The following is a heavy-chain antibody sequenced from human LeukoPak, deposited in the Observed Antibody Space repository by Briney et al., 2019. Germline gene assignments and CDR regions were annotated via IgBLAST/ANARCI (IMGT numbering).Heavy chain of an antibody. CDR1: GFTFSSYA. J-gene: IGHJ3*02. D-gene: IGHD2-21*02. Sequence: GGSLRLSCAASGFTFSSYAMSWFRQAPGKGLEWVGFIRSKAYGGTTEYAASVKGRFTISRDDSKSIAYLQMNSLKTEDTAVYYCTTIVVVTASHPQGAFDIWGQGTMVTVSS. CDR2: IRSKAYGGTT. CDR3: TTIVVVTASHPQGAFDI. V-gene: IGHV3-49*03.